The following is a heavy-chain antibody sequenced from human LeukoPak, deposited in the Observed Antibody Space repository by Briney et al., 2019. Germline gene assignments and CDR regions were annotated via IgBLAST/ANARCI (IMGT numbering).Heavy chain of an antibody. CDR2: IIPSFGTA. Sequence: GSSVKASCKDSGGTFSSYAISRVRQAPGQGLEWMGGIIPSFGTANYAQKFQGRVTITADESTSTAYMELSSLRSEDTAVYYCARIVPICSSTSCYDGWGKGTTVTVSS. V-gene: IGHV1-69*01. D-gene: IGHD2-2*01. J-gene: IGHJ6*04. CDR3: ARIVPICSSTSCYDG. CDR1: GGTFSSYA.